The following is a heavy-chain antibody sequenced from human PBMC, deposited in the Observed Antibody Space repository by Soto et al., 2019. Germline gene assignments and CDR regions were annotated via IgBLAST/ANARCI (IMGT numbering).Heavy chain of an antibody. Sequence: SETLSLTCTVSGGSISSGCYYWSWIRQHPGKGLEWIGYIYYSGSTYYNPSLNSRVTISVDTSKNQFSLKLSSVTAADTAVYYCARAFNGYCTNGVCLNWFDPWGQGTLVTVSS. CDR1: GGSISSGCYY. CDR2: IYYSGST. V-gene: IGHV4-31*03. CDR3: ARAFNGYCTNGVCLNWFDP. D-gene: IGHD2-8*01. J-gene: IGHJ5*02.